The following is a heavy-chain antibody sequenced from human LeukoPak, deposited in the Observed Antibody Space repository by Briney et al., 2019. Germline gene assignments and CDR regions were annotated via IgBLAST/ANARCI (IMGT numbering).Heavy chain of an antibody. D-gene: IGHD3-16*01. CDR1: GYTFTSYA. CDR3: ARDLEVTFHAFDI. J-gene: IGHJ3*02. CDR2: ISYDGSNK. V-gene: IGHV3-30-3*01. Sequence: SCKASGYTFTSYAMHWVRQAPGKGLEWVAVISYDGSNKYYADSVKGRFTISRDNSKNTLYLQMNSLRAEDTAVYYCARDLEVTFHAFDIWGQGTMVTVSS.